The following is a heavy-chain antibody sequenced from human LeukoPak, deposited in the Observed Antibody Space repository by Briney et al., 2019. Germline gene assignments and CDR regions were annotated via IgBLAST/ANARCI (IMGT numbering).Heavy chain of an antibody. CDR1: GYTFTGYY. CDR2: INPNSGGT. V-gene: IGHV1-2*02. D-gene: IGHD2-15*01. J-gene: IGHJ4*02. CDR3: ARGRYCSGGSCYYDY. Sequence: GASVKVSCKASGYTFTGYYMHWVRQAPGQGLEWMGWINPNSGGTNYAQKFQGRVTMTRDTSISTAYMELSRLRSDDTAVYYCARGRYCSGGSCYYDYWGQGTLVTVSS.